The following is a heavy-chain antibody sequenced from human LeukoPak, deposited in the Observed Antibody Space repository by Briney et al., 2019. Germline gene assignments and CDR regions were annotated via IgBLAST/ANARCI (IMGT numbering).Heavy chain of an antibody. J-gene: IGHJ4*02. V-gene: IGHV4-34*01. CDR1: GGSFSGYY. CDR2: INHSGST. Sequence: SSETPSLTCAVYGGSFSGYYWSWIRQPPGKGLEWIGEINHSGSTNYNPSLKSRVTISVDTSKNQFSLKLSSVTAADTAVYYCARGEDTAMVPFDYWGQGTLVTVSS. D-gene: IGHD5-18*01. CDR3: ARGEDTAMVPFDY.